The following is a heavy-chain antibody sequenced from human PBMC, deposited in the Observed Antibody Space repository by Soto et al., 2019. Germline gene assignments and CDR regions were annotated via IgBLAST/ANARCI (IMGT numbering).Heavy chain of an antibody. CDR3: ASSLSNYDILTGYDTIHY. V-gene: IGHV1-69*01. Sequence: QVQLVQSGAEVKKPGSSVKVSCKASGGTFSSYASSWVRQAPGQGLEWMGGIIPIFGTANYAQMFQGRITITADESTSTVYMELSSLRSEDTAVYYCASSLSNYDILTGYDTIHYRGQGTLVTVSS. J-gene: IGHJ4*02. CDR1: GGTFSSYA. CDR2: IIPIFGTA. D-gene: IGHD3-9*01.